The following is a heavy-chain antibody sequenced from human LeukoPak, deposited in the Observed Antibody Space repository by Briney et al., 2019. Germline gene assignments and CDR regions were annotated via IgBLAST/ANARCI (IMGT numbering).Heavy chain of an antibody. Sequence: GGSLRHSCAASGFTFRTYWMSWVRQAPGKGLEWVASINQGGSETYYVESVKGRFTISRDNAMNSFFLQMNSLRAEDTAVYYCARLIGDRTIYDYWGQGTLVTVSS. CDR1: GFTFRTYW. CDR2: INQGGSET. D-gene: IGHD6-6*01. V-gene: IGHV3-7*01. CDR3: ARLIGDRTIYDY. J-gene: IGHJ4*02.